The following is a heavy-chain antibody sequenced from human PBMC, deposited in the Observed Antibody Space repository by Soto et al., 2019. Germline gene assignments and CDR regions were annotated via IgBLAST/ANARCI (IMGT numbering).Heavy chain of an antibody. CDR1: GGGFNNYA. CDR2: IIPNFDTP. CDR3: AVAMVREILIFESSGMHV. Sequence: QVHLVQSGAEVKKPGSSVKVSCKTSGGGFNNYAVSWVRQAPGQGLEWMGGIIPNFDTPNYAQKFQDRVTIIADESTSTVYMELRSIRSNDTAVYYCAVAMVREILIFESSGMHVWGQGTTVIVSS. V-gene: IGHV1-69*01. D-gene: IGHD3-10*01. J-gene: IGHJ6*02.